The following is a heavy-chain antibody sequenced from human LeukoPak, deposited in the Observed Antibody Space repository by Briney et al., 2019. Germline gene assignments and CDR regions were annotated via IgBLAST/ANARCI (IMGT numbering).Heavy chain of an antibody. Sequence: ASVKVSCKASGYTFTGYYMHWVRQAPGQGLEWMGWINPNSGGTNYAQKFQGRVTMTRDTSISTAYMELSRLRSDDTAVYYCASSNGAGMTTVTASYYFDYWGQGTLVTVSS. CDR2: INPNSGGT. CDR1: GYTFTGYY. V-gene: IGHV1-2*02. D-gene: IGHD4-11*01. CDR3: ASSNGAGMTTVTASYYFDY. J-gene: IGHJ4*02.